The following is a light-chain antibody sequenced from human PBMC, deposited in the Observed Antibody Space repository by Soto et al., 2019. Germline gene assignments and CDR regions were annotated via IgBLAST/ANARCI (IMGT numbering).Light chain of an antibody. Sequence: EILLTQSPGTLSLSPGETATLSCRASQSVTSTYLAWYQQRPGQSPRLIIYGGSTRDTGFPDRFSGGGSGTDFTLTISRLEPEDSAVYYCHCQQFDSSRIYSFGQGTKLEI. CDR2: GGS. V-gene: IGKV3-20*01. CDR3: QQFDSSRIYS. CDR1: QSVTSTY. J-gene: IGKJ2*03.